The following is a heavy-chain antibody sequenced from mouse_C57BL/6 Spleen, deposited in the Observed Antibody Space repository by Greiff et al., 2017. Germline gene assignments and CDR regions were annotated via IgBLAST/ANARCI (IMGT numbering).Heavy chain of an antibody. J-gene: IGHJ3*01. V-gene: IGHV1-55*01. D-gene: IGHD2-4*01. Sequence: VKLQQPGAELVKPGASVKMSCKASGYTFTSYWITWVKQRPGQGLEWIGDIYPGSGSTNYNEKFKSKATLTVDTSSSTAYMQLSSLTSEDSAVYYCARYDYDGDSFAYWGQGTLVTVSA. CDR3: ARYDYDGDSFAY. CDR2: IYPGSGST. CDR1: GYTFTSYW.